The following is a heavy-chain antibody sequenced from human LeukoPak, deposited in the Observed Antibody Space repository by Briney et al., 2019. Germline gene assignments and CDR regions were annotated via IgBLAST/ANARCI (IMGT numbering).Heavy chain of an antibody. CDR3: ARDWEVGGSYSSVWSPLDY. CDR2: INPSSGST. D-gene: IGHD1-26*01. J-gene: IGHJ4*02. Sequence: GASVKVSCKASGYTFISYYMHWVRQAPGQGLEWMGIINPSSGSTNYAQKFQGRVTMTRDTSTSTVYMELSSLRSEDTAVCYCARDWEVGGSYSSVWSPLDYWGQGTLVTVSS. V-gene: IGHV1-46*01. CDR1: GYTFISYY.